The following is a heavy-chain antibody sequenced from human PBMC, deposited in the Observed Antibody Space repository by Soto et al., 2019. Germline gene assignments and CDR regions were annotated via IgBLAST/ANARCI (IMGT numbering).Heavy chain of an antibody. D-gene: IGHD1-26*01. Sequence: QVQLQESGPGLVEPSQTLSLNCTVSGASVSSDYYYWSWIRQPPGRGLEWIGNIYNGGSTYSNPSLNSRVTVSLDTSKNQYSLNLSSVTAADAAVYYCARGPSGDKVDYWGQGTLVTVSS. V-gene: IGHV4-30-4*01. J-gene: IGHJ4*02. CDR2: IYNGGST. CDR3: ARGPSGDKVDY. CDR1: GASVSSDYYY.